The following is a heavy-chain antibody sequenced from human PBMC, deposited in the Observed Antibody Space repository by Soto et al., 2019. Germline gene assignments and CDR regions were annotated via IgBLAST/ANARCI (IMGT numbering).Heavy chain of an antibody. CDR2: IYYSGST. V-gene: IGHV4-61*01. Sequence: QVQLQESGPGLVKPSETLSLTCTVSGGSVSSGSYYWSWIRQPPGKGLEWIGYIYYSGSTNYNPSLKSRVTISVDTSKNQFSLKLSSVTAADTAVYYCARENDDILAYYGMDVWGQGTTVTVSS. D-gene: IGHD3-9*01. J-gene: IGHJ6*02. CDR1: GGSVSSGSYY. CDR3: ARENDDILAYYGMDV.